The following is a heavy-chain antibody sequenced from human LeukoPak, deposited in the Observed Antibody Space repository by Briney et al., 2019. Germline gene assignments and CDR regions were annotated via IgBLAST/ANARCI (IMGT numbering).Heavy chain of an antibody. J-gene: IGHJ4*02. D-gene: IGHD3/OR15-3a*01. CDR2: VYYSGST. Sequence: SETLSLTCTVSGGSISSYYWSWIRQPPGKGLEWIGYVYYSGSTNYNPSLKSRVTISVDTSKNQFSLKLSSVTAADTAVYYCARAFGLHYFDYWGQGTLVTVSS. CDR1: GGSISSYY. V-gene: IGHV4-59*12. CDR3: ARAFGLHYFDY.